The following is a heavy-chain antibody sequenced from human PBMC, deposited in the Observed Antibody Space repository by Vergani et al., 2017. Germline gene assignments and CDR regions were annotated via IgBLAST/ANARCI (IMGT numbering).Heavy chain of an antibody. V-gene: IGHV3-15*07. CDR3: TTDPRYCSDGSCYWLRDQHYYGMDV. CDR2: IKSTFDRGTT. Sequence: EVQLVESGGGIVKPGGSLRLSCVASGFSFRNAWMNWVRRTPGKGLEWVGRIKSTFDRGTTDYAAAVKGRFTISRDDSKNTLFLQMNGLKTEDIGVYYCTTDPRYCSDGSCYWLRDQHYYGMDVWGQGTTVTVSS. D-gene: IGHD2-15*01. CDR1: GFSFRNAW. J-gene: IGHJ6*02.